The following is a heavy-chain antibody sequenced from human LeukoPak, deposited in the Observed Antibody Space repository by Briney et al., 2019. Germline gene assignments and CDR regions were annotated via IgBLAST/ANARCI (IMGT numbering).Heavy chain of an antibody. D-gene: IGHD2-15*01. CDR2: IYYNGST. V-gene: IGHV4-39*07. Sequence: SETLSLTCSVSGGSISESSFYWGWIRQPPGKGLEWIGSIYYNGSTYYNPSLKSRVSISVDTSKNQFSLRLNSVTAAGTAVYYCVRDGELVAATYYFDYWGQGTLVTVSS. CDR3: VRDGELVAATYYFDY. J-gene: IGHJ4*02. CDR1: GGSISESSFY.